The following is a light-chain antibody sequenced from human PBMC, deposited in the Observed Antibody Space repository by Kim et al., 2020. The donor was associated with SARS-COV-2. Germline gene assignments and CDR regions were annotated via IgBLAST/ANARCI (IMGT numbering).Light chain of an antibody. V-gene: IGLV2-18*02. Sequence: QSALTQPPSVSGSPGQSVTISCTGTSSDVGSYNRVSWYQQPPGTAPKLLLYEVSDRPSGVPDRFSGSKSGNTASLTISGLQAEDEADYYCSSYTSISTLVFGGGTQLTVL. CDR3: SSYTSISTLV. J-gene: IGLJ2*01. CDR2: EVS. CDR1: SSDVGSYNR.